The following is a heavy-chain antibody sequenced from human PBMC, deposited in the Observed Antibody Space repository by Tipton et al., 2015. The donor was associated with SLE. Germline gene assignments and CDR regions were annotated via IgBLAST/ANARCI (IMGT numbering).Heavy chain of an antibody. J-gene: IGHJ2*01. V-gene: IGHV4-61*02. CDR3: ARVHSSSWHPSDFDL. Sequence: TLSLTCTVSGGSISSGSYYWSWIRQPAGKGLEWIGRIYTSGSTNYNPSLKSRVTISVDTSKNQFSLKLSSVTAADTAVYYCARVHSSSWHPSDFDLWGRGTLVTVSS. D-gene: IGHD6-13*01. CDR2: IYTSGST. CDR1: GGSISSGSYY.